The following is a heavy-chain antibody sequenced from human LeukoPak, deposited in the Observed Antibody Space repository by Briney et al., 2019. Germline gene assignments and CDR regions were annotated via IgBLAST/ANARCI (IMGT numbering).Heavy chain of an antibody. CDR2: IYHSGST. Sequence: PSETLSLTCVVSGYSISSGNYWGWLRQSPGKVLEWIESIYHSGSTYYNPSLKSRVTISLDTSKNQFSLNLRSATAADTAVYYCASSSWSGSYFDYWGQGTLVTVSS. CDR3: ASSSWSGSYFDY. CDR1: GYSISSGNY. J-gene: IGHJ4*02. D-gene: IGHD6-13*01. V-gene: IGHV4-38-2*01.